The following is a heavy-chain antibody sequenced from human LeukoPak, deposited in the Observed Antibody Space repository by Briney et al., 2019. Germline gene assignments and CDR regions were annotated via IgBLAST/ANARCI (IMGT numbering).Heavy chain of an antibody. CDR3: ARESSYYYGMDV. CDR1: GFTFSSYS. V-gene: IGHV3-21*01. Sequence: GGSLRLSCAASGFTFSSYSMNWVRQAPGKGLEWVSSISSSSSYIYSADSVKGRFTISRDNAKNSLYLQMNSLRAEDTAVYYCARESSYYYGMDVWGKGTTVTVSS. J-gene: IGHJ6*04. CDR2: ISSSSSYI. D-gene: IGHD2-2*01.